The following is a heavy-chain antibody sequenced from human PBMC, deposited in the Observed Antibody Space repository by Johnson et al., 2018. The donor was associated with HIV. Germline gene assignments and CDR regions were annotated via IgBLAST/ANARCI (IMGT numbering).Heavy chain of an antibody. Sequence: QVQLVESGGGVVQPGRSLRLSCGASGFTFSTYAVHWVRQAPGKGLEWVAVISYDGTNEYYADSVRGRFTISRDNSKNMLYLQMNSLRAEDTAVYYCARVTGAAAGTSAAFDIWGLGTMVTVSS. CDR3: ARVTGAAAGTSAAFDI. J-gene: IGHJ3*02. V-gene: IGHV3-30-3*01. CDR1: GFTFSTYA. D-gene: IGHD6-13*01. CDR2: ISYDGTNE.